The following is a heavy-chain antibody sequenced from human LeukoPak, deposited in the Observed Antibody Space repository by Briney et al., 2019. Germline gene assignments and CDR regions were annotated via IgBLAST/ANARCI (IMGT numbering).Heavy chain of an antibody. D-gene: IGHD3-22*01. Sequence: ASVKVSCKAPGYTFISYDINWVRQATGQGLEWMGWMIPNSGNTGYAQKFQGRVTMTRNTSISTAYMELSSLRSEDTAVYYCARNYYDSSGDDAFDIWGQGTMVTVSS. V-gene: IGHV1-8*01. CDR3: ARNYYDSSGDDAFDI. J-gene: IGHJ3*02. CDR1: GYTFISYD. CDR2: MIPNSGNT.